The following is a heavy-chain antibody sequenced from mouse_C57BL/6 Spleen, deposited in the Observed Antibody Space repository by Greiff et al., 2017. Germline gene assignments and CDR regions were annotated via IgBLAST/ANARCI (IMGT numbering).Heavy chain of an antibody. CDR2: ISSGSSTI. J-gene: IGHJ2*01. CDR1: GFTFSDYG. Sequence: DVMLVESGGGLVKPGGSLKLSCAAPGFTFSDYGIHWFRQAPEKGLGWVAYISSGSSTIYYADTVKGRFTISRDNAKNTLFLQMTSLRSEDTAMYYCARAGNYFDYWGQGTTLTVSS. CDR3: ARAGNYFDY. V-gene: IGHV5-17*01.